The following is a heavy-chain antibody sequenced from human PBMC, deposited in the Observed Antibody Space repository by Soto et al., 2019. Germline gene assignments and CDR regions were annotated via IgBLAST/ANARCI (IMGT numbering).Heavy chain of an antibody. J-gene: IGHJ4*02. Sequence: GASVKVSCKASGYTFTSYGISWVRQAPGQGLEWMGWISAYNGNTNYAQKLQGRVTMTTDTSTSTAYMYLQMNSLRAEDTAVYYCASPDTYDSSGSLGYWGQGTLVTVSS. CDR1: GYTFTSYG. CDR3: ASPDTYDSSGSLGY. CDR2: ISAYNGNT. V-gene: IGHV1-18*01. D-gene: IGHD3-22*01.